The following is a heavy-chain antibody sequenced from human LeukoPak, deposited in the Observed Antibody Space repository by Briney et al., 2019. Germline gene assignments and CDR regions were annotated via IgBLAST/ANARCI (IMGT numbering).Heavy chain of an antibody. CDR2: IIPVLGTT. CDR3: ARGKGDYYSYYYYYGMDV. CDR1: GDTFSSYG. J-gene: IGHJ6*02. Sequence: ASVKVSCKASGDTFSSYGISWVRQVPGQGLEWMGGIIPVLGTTKYRQKFQGRMTIDSDSSTSTAYMALSSLRSGDTAVYYCARGKGDYYSYYYYYGMDVWGQGTTVTVSS. V-gene: IGHV1-69*10. D-gene: IGHD4-17*01.